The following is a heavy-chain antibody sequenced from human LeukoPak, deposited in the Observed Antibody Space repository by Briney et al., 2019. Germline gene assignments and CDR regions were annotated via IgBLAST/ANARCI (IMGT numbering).Heavy chain of an antibody. D-gene: IGHD3-10*01. J-gene: IGHJ6*03. CDR3: ARLWWDYGSGSYWGNYYYYYMDV. CDR1: GFTFSSYS. V-gene: IGHV3-21*01. CDR2: ISSSSSYI. Sequence: GGSLRLSCAASGFTFSSYSMNWVRQAPGKGLEWVSSISSSSSYIYYADSVKGRFTISRDNAKNSLYLQMNSLRAEDTAVYYCARLWWDYGSGSYWGNYYYYYMDVWGKGTTVTISS.